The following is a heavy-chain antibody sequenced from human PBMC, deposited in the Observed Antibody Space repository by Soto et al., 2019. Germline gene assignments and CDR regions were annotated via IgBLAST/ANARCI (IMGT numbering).Heavy chain of an antibody. V-gene: IGHV1-46*01. CDR3: ARVAHQSLDY. CDR2: INPSDGGT. Sequence: ASVKVSCKASGYTFTAYHIHWVRQAPGQGLEYMGWINPSDGGTGYAQKFQGRVTMTRDTSTSTVYMDMSSLRSEDTAVYYCARVAHQSLDYWGLGTLVTVSS. D-gene: IGHD5-12*01. J-gene: IGHJ4*02. CDR1: GYTFTAYH.